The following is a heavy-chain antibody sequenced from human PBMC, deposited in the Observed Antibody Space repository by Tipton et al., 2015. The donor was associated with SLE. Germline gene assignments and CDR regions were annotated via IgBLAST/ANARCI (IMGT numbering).Heavy chain of an antibody. V-gene: IGHV4-34*01. Sequence: TLSLTCAVYGGSFSGYYWSWIRQPPGKGLEWIGEINHSGSTNYNPSLKSRVTISVDTSKNHFSLKLRSVTAADTAVYYCARGDGITMVQGQDYFDYWGQGTLVTVSS. J-gene: IGHJ4*02. CDR2: INHSGST. D-gene: IGHD3-10*01. CDR3: ARGDGITMVQGQDYFDY. CDR1: GGSFSGYY.